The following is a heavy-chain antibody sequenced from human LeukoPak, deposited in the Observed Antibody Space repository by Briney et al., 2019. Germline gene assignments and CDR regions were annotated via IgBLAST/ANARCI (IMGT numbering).Heavy chain of an antibody. Sequence: GVSLRLSCAASGFTSSSYWMHRVRQVPGKGLVWVSRISGDGTARNYADSVKGRFTISRDDAKNTVDLQMNSLRGEDTAVYYCVRGRGSYGWFDPWGQGTLVTVCS. CDR1: GFTSSSYW. V-gene: IGHV3-74*01. CDR3: VRGRGSYGWFDP. D-gene: IGHD3-10*01. CDR2: ISGDGTAR. J-gene: IGHJ5*02.